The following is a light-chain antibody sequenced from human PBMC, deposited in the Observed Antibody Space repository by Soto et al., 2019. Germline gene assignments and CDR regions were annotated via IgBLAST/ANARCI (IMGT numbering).Light chain of an antibody. CDR1: SSNIGNDY. Sequence: QSVLTQPPSVSAAPGQKVTISCSGGSSNIGNDYVAWYQQPPGAAPNILIYENDKRPSGIPYRFSGSQSGTSTTLVITGLPNGDEDDYYCATWDSTLAAGVFGGGTKLTVL. CDR2: END. V-gene: IGLV1-51*01. CDR3: ATWDSTLAAGV. J-gene: IGLJ3*02.